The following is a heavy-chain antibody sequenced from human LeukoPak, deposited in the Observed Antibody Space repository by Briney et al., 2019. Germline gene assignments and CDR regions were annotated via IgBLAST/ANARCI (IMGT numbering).Heavy chain of an antibody. CDR3: ARGGVDCSSTSCYIWFDP. CDR2: IYTSGST. D-gene: IGHD2-2*02. V-gene: IGHV4-61*02. Sequence: SETLSLTCTVSGGSISSSSYYWSWIRQPAGKGLEWIGRIYTSGSTNYNPSLKSRVTMSVDTSKNQFSLKLSSVTAADTAVYYCARGGVDCSSTSCYIWFDPWGQGTLVTVSS. J-gene: IGHJ5*02. CDR1: GGSISSSSYY.